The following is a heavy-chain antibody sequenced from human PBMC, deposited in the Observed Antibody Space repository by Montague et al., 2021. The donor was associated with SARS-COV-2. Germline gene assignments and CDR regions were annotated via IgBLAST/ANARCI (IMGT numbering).Heavy chain of an antibody. Sequence: SETLSLTCTVSGVSVTDYYWSWIRQPPGKGLEWVGGVLYNKGTNFNPSLKSPVTISADTPKNQFSLRLSSVTAADTAVYYCARISRNSGFVGVFDIWGQGTLVTVSS. CDR1: GVSVTDYY. V-gene: IGHV4-59*02. CDR2: VLYNKGT. D-gene: IGHD3-22*01. CDR3: ARISRNSGFVGVFDI. J-gene: IGHJ3*02.